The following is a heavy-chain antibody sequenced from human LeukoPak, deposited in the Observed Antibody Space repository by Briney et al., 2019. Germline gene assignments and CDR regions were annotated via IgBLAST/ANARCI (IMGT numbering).Heavy chain of an antibody. V-gene: IGHV3-48*01. CDR3: ARGLALGLTVTPKAFDY. Sequence: GGSLRLSCVASGLTFDSYSMNWVRQAPGKGLEWISYISNSGSPIYYADSVKGRFTISRDKDKGSLYLQMNSLAADDTAVYYCARGLALGLTVTPKAFDYWGHGTLVTVSS. CDR1: GLTFDSYS. D-gene: IGHD4-11*01. J-gene: IGHJ4*01. CDR2: ISNSGSPI.